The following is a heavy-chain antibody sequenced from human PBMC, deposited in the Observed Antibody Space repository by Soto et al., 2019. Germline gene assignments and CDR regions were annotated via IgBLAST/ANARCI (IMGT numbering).Heavy chain of an antibody. CDR1: GGSISSSSYY. CDR3: ARHKLTRYNWNDPSGILNWFDP. CDR2: IYYSGST. Sequence: PSETLSLTCTVSGGSISSSSYYWGWISQPPGKGLEWIGSIYYSGSTYYNPSLKSRVTISVDTSKNQFSLKLSSVTAADTAVYYCARHKLTRYNWNDPSGILNWFDPWGQGTLVTVSS. J-gene: IGHJ5*02. D-gene: IGHD1-1*01. V-gene: IGHV4-39*01.